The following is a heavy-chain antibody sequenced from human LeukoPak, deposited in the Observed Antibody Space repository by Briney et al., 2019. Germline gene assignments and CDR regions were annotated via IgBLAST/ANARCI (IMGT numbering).Heavy chain of an antibody. V-gene: IGHV3-30*18. CDR1: GFTFSSYG. CDR2: ISYDGSNK. D-gene: IGHD5-18*01. J-gene: IGHJ4*02. CDR3: AKEVYSYGYEWGDY. Sequence: GRSLRLSCAASGFTFSSYGMHWVRQAPGKGLEWVAVISYDGSNKYYADSVKGRFTISRDNSKNTPYLQMNSLRAEDTAVYYCAKEVYSYGYEWGDYWGQGTLSPSPQ.